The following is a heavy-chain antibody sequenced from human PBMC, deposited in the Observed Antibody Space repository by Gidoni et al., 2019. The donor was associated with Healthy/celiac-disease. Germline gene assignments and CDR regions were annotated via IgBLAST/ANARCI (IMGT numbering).Heavy chain of an antibody. J-gene: IGHJ3*02. Sequence: QVQLVESGGGVVPPGRSLRLSCAAPGFTFSSYAMHWVRQAPGKGLEWVAVISYDGSNKYYADSVKGRFTISRDNSKNTLYLQMNSLRAEDTAVYYCAREGGRFLERGAFDIWGQGTMVTVSS. V-gene: IGHV3-30*04. CDR1: GFTFSSYA. CDR3: AREGGRFLERGAFDI. CDR2: ISYDGSNK. D-gene: IGHD3-3*01.